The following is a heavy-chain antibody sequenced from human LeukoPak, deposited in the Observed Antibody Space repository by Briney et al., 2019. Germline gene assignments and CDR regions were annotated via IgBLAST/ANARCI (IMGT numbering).Heavy chain of an antibody. V-gene: IGHV3-48*03. D-gene: IGHD3-22*01. Sequence: GGSLRLSCAASGFTFSSYEMNWVRQAPGKGLEWVSYISSSGSTIYYADSVKGRFTISRDNAKNSLYLQMNSLRAEDMALYYCAKDSTYDSSGSLDYWGQGTLVTVSS. J-gene: IGHJ4*02. CDR1: GFTFSSYE. CDR2: ISSSGSTI. CDR3: AKDSTYDSSGSLDY.